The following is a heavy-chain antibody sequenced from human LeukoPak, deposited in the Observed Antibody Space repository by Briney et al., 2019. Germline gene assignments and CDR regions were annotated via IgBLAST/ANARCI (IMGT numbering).Heavy chain of an antibody. CDR1: GGSISSYY. D-gene: IGHD3-10*01. CDR2: IYTSGST. V-gene: IGHV4-4*09. J-gene: IGHJ5*02. Sequence: SETLSLTCTVSGGSISSYYWSWIRQPPGKGLEWIGYIYTSGSTNYNPSLKSRVTISVDTSKNQFSLKLSSVTAADTAVYYCAGHRASGDWFDPWGQGTLVTVSS. CDR3: AGHRASGDWFDP.